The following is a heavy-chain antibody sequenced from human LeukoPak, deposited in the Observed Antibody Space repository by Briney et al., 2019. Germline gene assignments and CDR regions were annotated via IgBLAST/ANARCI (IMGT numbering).Heavy chain of an antibody. J-gene: IGHJ6*03. CDR1: GFTFSSYE. CDR2: ISSSGSTI. V-gene: IGHV3-48*03. D-gene: IGHD1-7*01. Sequence: GGSLRLSCAASGFTFSSYEMNWVRQAPGKGLEWVSYISSSGSTIYYADSVKGRCTISRDNAKNSLYLQMNSLRAEDTAVYYCAKRRGLELTYYYHMDVWGKGTTVTVSS. CDR3: AKRRGLELTYYYHMDV.